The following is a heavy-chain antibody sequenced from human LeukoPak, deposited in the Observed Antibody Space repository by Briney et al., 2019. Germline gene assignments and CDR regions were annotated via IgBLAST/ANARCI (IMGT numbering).Heavy chain of an antibody. J-gene: IGHJ5*02. CDR3: ARGRGSSWLNNWFDP. V-gene: IGHV3-20*01. D-gene: IGHD6-13*01. Sequence: GGSLRLSCAASGFTFDDYGMSWVRQAPGKGLEWVSGINWNDGSTGYADSVKGRFTISRDNVKNSLYLQMNSLRAEDTALYHCARGRGSSWLNNWFDPWGQGTLVTVSS. CDR1: GFTFDDYG. CDR2: INWNDGST.